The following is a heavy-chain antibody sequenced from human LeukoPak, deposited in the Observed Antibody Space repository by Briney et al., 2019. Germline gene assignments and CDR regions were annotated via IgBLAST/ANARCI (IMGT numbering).Heavy chain of an antibody. CDR2: ISSYNGNT. Sequence: ASVKISCKASGYTFTSYGIIWVRQAAGQGLEWMGWISSYNGNTNYAQQPQGRDTMNTNPSTSTAYMELRSMRSDDTAVYYCARDRWTVGVDAFDIWGQGTMVTVSS. CDR3: ARDRWTVGVDAFDI. J-gene: IGHJ3*02. D-gene: IGHD3-16*01. CDR1: GYTFTSYG. V-gene: IGHV1-18*01.